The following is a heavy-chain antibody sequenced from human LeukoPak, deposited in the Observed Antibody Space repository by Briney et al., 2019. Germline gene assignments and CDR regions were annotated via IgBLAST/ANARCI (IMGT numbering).Heavy chain of an antibody. J-gene: IGHJ4*02. CDR3: AREEYSSGWFDY. Sequence: GGSLRLSCAASGFTVSSNYMSWVRQAPGKGLEWASVIYSGGSTYYADSVKGRFTISRDNSKNTLYLQMNSLRAEDTAVYYCAREEYSSGWFDYWGQGTLVTVSS. CDR1: GFTVSSNY. D-gene: IGHD6-19*01. CDR2: IYSGGST. V-gene: IGHV3-53*01.